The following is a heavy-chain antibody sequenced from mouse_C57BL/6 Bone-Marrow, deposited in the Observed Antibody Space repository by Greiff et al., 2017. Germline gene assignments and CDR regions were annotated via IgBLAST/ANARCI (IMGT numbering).Heavy chain of an antibody. CDR1: GFTFTDYY. D-gene: IGHD1-1*01. V-gene: IGHV7-3*01. CDR2: IRNKANVYTT. CDR3: ARSLLRGDGSSPDY. J-gene: IGHJ2*01. Sequence: EVKLMESGGGLVPPAGSLCLSCAASGFTFTDYYMSWVRQPPGKALEWVGFIRNKANVYTTEYSASVKGRFTISRDNSQSILYRQMNVLRAEDSATDYGARSLLRGDGSSPDYWGKGTTLTVAS.